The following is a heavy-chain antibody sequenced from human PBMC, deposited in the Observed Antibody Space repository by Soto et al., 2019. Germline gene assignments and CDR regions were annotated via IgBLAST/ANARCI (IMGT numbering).Heavy chain of an antibody. V-gene: IGHV4-59*01. D-gene: IGHD6-13*01. Sequence: KASETLSLTCTGSSDSISSYYWSWIRQPPGKRLEWIGYISYSGSNDYNPSLKSRVTISGDTSKNQFSLKVSSVTAADTAVYYCARGTSWQLPFDYWGTGTLVTVSS. CDR2: ISYSGSN. J-gene: IGHJ4*02. CDR3: ARGTSWQLPFDY. CDR1: SDSISSYY.